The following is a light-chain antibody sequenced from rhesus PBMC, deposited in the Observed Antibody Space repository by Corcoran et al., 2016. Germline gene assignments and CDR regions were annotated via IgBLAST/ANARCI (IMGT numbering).Light chain of an antibody. Sequence: DIQMTQPPSSLSASVGDTVTITCRASRVINSFLNWFQQKPGKAPRLLIFDASNLESGVPSRFSGHGSGTDFTLTISSLQPEEFAAYYCLQYNSYPLTFGPGTKLDLK. CDR2: DAS. CDR3: LQYNSYPLT. V-gene: IGKV1-28*02. CDR1: RVINSF. J-gene: IGKJ3*01.